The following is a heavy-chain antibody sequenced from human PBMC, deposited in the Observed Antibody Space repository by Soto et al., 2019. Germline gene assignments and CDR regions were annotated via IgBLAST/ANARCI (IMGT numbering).Heavy chain of an antibody. D-gene: IGHD4-17*01. Sequence: SGPTLVKPTQTLTLTCTFSGFSLSTSGVGVGWIRQPPGKALEWLALIYWDDDKRYSPSLKSRLTITKDTSKNQVVLTMTNMDPVDTATYYCALTSLYGDYINFDYWGQGTLVTVSS. V-gene: IGHV2-5*02. CDR2: IYWDDDK. J-gene: IGHJ4*02. CDR1: GFSLSTSGVG. CDR3: ALTSLYGDYINFDY.